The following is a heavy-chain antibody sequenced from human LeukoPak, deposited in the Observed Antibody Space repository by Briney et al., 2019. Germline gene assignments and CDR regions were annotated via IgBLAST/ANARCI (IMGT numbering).Heavy chain of an antibody. J-gene: IGHJ4*02. Sequence: PGGSLRLSCAASGFTFSSYWMSWVRQAPGKGLEWVANIKQDGSEKYYVDSVKGRFTISRDNAKNSLYLQMNSLRAEDTAVYYCAREDVVVPAATIFDYWGQGTLVTVSS. V-gene: IGHV3-7*01. CDR3: AREDVVVPAATIFDY. D-gene: IGHD2-2*01. CDR2: IKQDGSEK. CDR1: GFTFSSYW.